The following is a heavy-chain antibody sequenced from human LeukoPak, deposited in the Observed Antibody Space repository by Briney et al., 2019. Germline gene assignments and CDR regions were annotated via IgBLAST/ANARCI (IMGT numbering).Heavy chain of an antibody. V-gene: IGHV3-30*02. CDR3: AKDALSPFDY. J-gene: IGHJ4*02. Sequence: PGGPLRLSCAASGFTFSSYGMHWVRQAPGKGLEWVAFIRYDGSNKYYADSVKGRFTISRDNSKNTLYLQMNSLRAEDTAVYYCAKDALSPFDYWGQGTLVTVSS. CDR2: IRYDGSNK. CDR1: GFTFSSYG.